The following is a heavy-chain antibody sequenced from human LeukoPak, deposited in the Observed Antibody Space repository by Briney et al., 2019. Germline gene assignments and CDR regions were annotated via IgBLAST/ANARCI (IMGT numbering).Heavy chain of an antibody. V-gene: IGHV3-30*02. J-gene: IGHJ4*02. CDR1: GFTFSSYG. CDR2: IRYDGSNK. D-gene: IGHD3-22*01. CDR3: AKDLGDYYDSSGFDY. Sequence: GGSLRLSCAASGFTFSSYGMHWVRQAPGKGLEWVAFIRYDGSNKYYADSVKGRFTISRDNSKNMLYLQMNSLRAEDTAVYYCAKDLGDYYDSSGFDYWGQGTLVTVSS.